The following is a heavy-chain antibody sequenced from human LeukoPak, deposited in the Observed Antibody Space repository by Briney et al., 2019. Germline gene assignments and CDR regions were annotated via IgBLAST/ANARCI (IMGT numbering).Heavy chain of an antibody. D-gene: IGHD2-21*02. CDR1: GGTFSSYA. CDR3: ARESGGPLDCGGDCYSFSRYYYYGMDV. CDR2: IIPILGIA. V-gene: IGHV1-69*04. Sequence: GSSVKVSCKASGGTFSSYAISWVRQAPGQGLEWMGRIIPILGIANYAQKFQGRVTITADKSTSTAYMELSSLRSEDTAVYYCARESGGPLDCGGDCYSFSRYYYYGMDVWGQGTTVTVSS. J-gene: IGHJ6*02.